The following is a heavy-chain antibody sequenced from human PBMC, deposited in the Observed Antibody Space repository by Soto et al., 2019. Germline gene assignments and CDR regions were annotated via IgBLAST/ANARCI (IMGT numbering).Heavy chain of an antibody. CDR3: ANDNFRCGDECYPYYGLDV. V-gene: IGHV3-30*18. D-gene: IGHD2-21*01. CDR2: ISYDGSKN. Sequence: GGSLRLSCAASGFTFSAYDMHWVRQAPGKGLDWVALISYDGSKNSYADSVKGRFTISRDKSKNTLYLQMNSLRPEDTAVYYCANDNFRCGDECYPYYGLDVWGQGTSVTVSS. CDR1: GFTFSAYD. J-gene: IGHJ6*02.